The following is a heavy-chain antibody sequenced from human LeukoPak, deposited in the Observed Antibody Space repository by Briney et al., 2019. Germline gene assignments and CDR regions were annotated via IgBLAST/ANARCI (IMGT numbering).Heavy chain of an antibody. CDR2: IYYSGST. Sequence: KPSETLSLTCTVSGGSISSYYWSWIRQPPGKGLEWIGYIYYSGSTNYNPSLKSRVTISVATSKNQFSLKLSSVTAADTAVYYCARETPRDYFDYWGQGTLVTVSS. J-gene: IGHJ4*02. V-gene: IGHV4-59*01. CDR3: ARETPRDYFDY. CDR1: GGSISSYY.